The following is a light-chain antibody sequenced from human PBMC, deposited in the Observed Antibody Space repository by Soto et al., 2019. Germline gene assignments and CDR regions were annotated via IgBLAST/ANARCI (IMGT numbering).Light chain of an antibody. CDR3: QQLNGYQLA. J-gene: IGKJ4*01. Sequence: DIQLTQSPSFLSAFVGYTVTITCRASQAMSPYLAWYQQKPGKVPKLLIRSASTLQSGVPPRFSGGGSGTEFTLTISTLQPDDSGIYYCQQLNGYQLAFGGGTNVEIK. V-gene: IGKV1-9*01. CDR1: QAMSPY. CDR2: SAS.